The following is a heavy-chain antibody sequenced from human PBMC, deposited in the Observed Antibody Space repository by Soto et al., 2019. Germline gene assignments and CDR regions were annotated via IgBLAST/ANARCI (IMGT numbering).Heavy chain of an antibody. CDR1: GFTFSSYA. D-gene: IGHD6-13*01. J-gene: IGHJ6*02. CDR2: ISGSGGST. Sequence: GGSLRLSCAASGFTFSSYAMSWVRQAPGKGLEWVSAISGSGGSTYYADSVKGRFTISRDNAKNSLYLQMNSLRAEDTAVYYCARDQPGSSWSRPNGIDVWAQGTTVTVSS. CDR3: ARDQPGSSWSRPNGIDV. V-gene: IGHV3-23*01.